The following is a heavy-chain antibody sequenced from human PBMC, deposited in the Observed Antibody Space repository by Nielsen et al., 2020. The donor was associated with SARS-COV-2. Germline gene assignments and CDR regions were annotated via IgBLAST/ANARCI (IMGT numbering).Heavy chain of an antibody. D-gene: IGHD5-18*01. J-gene: IGHJ4*02. V-gene: IGHV3-30*18. Sequence: WIRQPPGKGLEWVAVISYDGSNKYYADSVKGRFTISRDNSKNTLYLQMNSLRAEDTAVYYCAKDRDTAMAYFDYWGQGTLVTVSS. CDR3: AKDRDTAMAYFDY. CDR2: ISYDGSNK.